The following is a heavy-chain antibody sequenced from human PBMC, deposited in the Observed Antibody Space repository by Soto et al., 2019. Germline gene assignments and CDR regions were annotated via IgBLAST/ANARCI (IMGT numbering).Heavy chain of an antibody. J-gene: IGHJ5*02. Sequence: EVQLVESGGGLVQPGGSLRLSCAASGFTVSSNYMSWVRQAPGKGLEWVSVIYSGGTTYYAEYAKGRVTISRDNSKNTLYLQMNSLSPENTALYYCARNGDSSDYRGWFDPWGQGTLVTVSS. V-gene: IGHV3-66*01. D-gene: IGHD3-22*01. CDR3: ARNGDSSDYRGWFDP. CDR2: IYSGGTT. CDR1: GFTVSSNY.